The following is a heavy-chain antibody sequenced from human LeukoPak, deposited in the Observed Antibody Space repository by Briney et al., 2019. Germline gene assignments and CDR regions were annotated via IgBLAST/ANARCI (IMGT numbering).Heavy chain of an antibody. D-gene: IGHD3-22*01. Sequence: PSQTLSLTCTVSGGSISSGDYYWSWIRQPPGKGLEWIGYIYYSGSTYYNPSLKSRVIISVDTSKNQFSLKLSSVTAADTAVYYCALRGSYYDSSGYRSVGAFDIWGQGTMVTVSS. V-gene: IGHV4-30-4*08. J-gene: IGHJ3*02. CDR3: ALRGSYYDSSGYRSVGAFDI. CDR2: IYYSGST. CDR1: GGSISSGDYY.